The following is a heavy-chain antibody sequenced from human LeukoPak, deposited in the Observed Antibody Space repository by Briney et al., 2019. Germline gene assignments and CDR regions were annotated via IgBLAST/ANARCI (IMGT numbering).Heavy chain of an antibody. CDR1: GGSISTYY. CDR2: IYYSGST. J-gene: IGHJ4*02. D-gene: IGHD6-25*01. V-gene: IGHV4-59*01. CDR3: ARHRASVGSSGVD. Sequence: SETLSLTCTVSGGSISTYYWSWIRQPPGKGLEWIGYIYYSGSTNYNPSLKSRVTISVDTSKNQFSLKLSPVTAADTAVYFCARHRASVGSSGVDWGQGTLVTVSS.